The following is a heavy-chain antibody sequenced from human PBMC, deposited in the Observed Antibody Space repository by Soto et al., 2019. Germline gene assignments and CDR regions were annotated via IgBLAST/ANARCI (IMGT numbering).Heavy chain of an antibody. J-gene: IGHJ6*02. D-gene: IGHD3-22*01. CDR1: GGTFSSYA. V-gene: IGHV1-69*13. CDR3: ARDFPITTTIIVMPKVTRNYYYGMDV. CDR2: IIPIFGTA. Sequence: ASVKVSCKASGGTFSSYAISWVRQAPGQGLEWMGGIIPIFGTANYAQKFQGRVTITADESTSTAYMELSSLRSEDTAVYYCARDFPITTTIIVMPKVTRNYYYGMDVWGQGTTVTVSS.